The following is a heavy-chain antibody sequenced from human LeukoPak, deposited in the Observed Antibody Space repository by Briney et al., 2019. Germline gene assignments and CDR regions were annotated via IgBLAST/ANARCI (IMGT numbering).Heavy chain of an antibody. V-gene: IGHV3-11*04. CDR2: ISKSVGSRI. CDR1: GFTFRDYY. Sequence: PGGSLRLSCAASGFTFRDYYMGWIRQAPGKGLEWVSYISKSVGSRIYNADSVKGRFTISRDNTKNSLYLQMNSLRAEDTAVYYCARAFNDAFDIWGQGTMVTVSS. J-gene: IGHJ3*02. CDR3: ARAFNDAFDI.